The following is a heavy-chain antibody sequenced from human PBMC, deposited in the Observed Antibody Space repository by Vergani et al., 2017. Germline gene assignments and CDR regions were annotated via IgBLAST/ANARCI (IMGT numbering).Heavy chain of an antibody. D-gene: IGHD6-13*01. CDR3: ARAEWIAAAGTVHGAYYYGMDV. CDR2: ISAYNGNT. J-gene: IGHJ6*02. Sequence: QVQLVQYGAEVKKPGASVKVSCEASGYTFTSYGISWVRQAPGQGLEWMGWISAYNGNTNYAQKLQGRVTMTTDTSTSTAYMELRSLRSDDTAVYYCARAEWIAAAGTVHGAYYYGMDVWGQGTTVTVSS. V-gene: IGHV1-18*01. CDR1: GYTFTSYG.